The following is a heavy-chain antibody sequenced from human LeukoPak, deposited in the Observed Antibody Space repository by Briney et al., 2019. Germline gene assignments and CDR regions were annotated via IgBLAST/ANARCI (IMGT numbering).Heavy chain of an antibody. Sequence: PGGSLRLSCAASGFTFSSYSMNWVRQAPGKGLEWVSSISSSSSYIYYADSVKGRFTISRDNAKNSLYLQMNSLRAEDTALYYCARERGITMVRGPREGDAFDIWGQGTMVTVSS. V-gene: IGHV3-21*04. J-gene: IGHJ3*02. CDR2: ISSSSSYI. D-gene: IGHD3-10*01. CDR1: GFTFSSYS. CDR3: ARERGITMVRGPREGDAFDI.